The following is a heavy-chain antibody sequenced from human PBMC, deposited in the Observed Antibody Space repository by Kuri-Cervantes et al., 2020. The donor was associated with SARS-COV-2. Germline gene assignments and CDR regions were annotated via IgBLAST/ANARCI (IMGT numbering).Heavy chain of an antibody. V-gene: IGHV4-38-2*02. J-gene: IGHJ3*02. CDR3: ARDPQRITIFGVVISGDDAFDI. CDR1: GYSISSGYY. CDR2: IYHSGST. Sequence: SETLSLTCTVSGYSISSGYYWGWIRQPPGKGLEWIGSIYHSGSTYYNPSLKSRVTISVDTSKNQFSLKLSSVTAADTAVYYCARDPQRITIFGVVISGDDAFDIWGQGKMVNVSS. D-gene: IGHD3-3*01.